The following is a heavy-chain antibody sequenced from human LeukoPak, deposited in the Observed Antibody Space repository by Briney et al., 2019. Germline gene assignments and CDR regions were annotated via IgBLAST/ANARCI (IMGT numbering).Heavy chain of an antibody. Sequence: SSVKVSCKASGGTFSSYTISWVRPAPGQGLEWMGRIIPILGIANYAQKFQGRVTITADKSTSTAYMELSSLRSEDTAVYYCARDVGATPQAGYWGQGTLVTVSS. CDR2: IIPILGIA. CDR3: ARDVGATPQAGY. V-gene: IGHV1-69*04. J-gene: IGHJ4*02. D-gene: IGHD1-26*01. CDR1: GGTFSSYT.